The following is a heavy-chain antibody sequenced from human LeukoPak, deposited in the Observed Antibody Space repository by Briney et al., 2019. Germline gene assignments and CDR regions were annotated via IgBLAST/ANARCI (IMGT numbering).Heavy chain of an antibody. CDR3: ARGLWFGEYYYDY. D-gene: IGHD3-10*01. CDR1: GFTFSSYA. J-gene: IGHJ4*02. V-gene: IGHV3-23*01. CDR2: ISGSGGST. Sequence: PGGSLRLSCAASGFTFSSYAMSWVRQAPGKGLEWVSAISGSGGSTYYADSVKGRFTISRDNSKNTLYLQMNSLRAEDTAVYYCARGLWFGEYYYDYWGQGTLVTVFS.